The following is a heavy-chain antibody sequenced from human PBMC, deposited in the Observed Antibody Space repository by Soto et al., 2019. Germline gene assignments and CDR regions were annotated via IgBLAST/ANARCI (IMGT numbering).Heavy chain of an antibody. CDR1: GGSFSCYY. D-gene: IGHD3-3*01. J-gene: IGHJ4*02. CDR2: INHSGST. V-gene: IGHV4-34*01. CDR3: ARAPLQKYYDFWSGYHYYFDY. Sequence: PSETLSLTCAVYGGSFSCYYWSWIRQPPGKGLEWIGEINHSGSTNYNPSLKSRVTISVDTSKNQFSLKLSSVTAADTAVYYCARAPLQKYYDFWSGYHYYFDYWGQGTLVTVSS.